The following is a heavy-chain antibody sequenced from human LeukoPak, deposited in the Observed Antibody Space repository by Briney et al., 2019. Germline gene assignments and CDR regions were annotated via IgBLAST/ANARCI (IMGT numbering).Heavy chain of an antibody. J-gene: IGHJ4*02. V-gene: IGHV3-30-3*01. CDR3: VKDLRYSYGVFDY. D-gene: IGHD5-18*01. Sequence: GRSLRLSCAASGFTFSSYAMHWVRQAPGKGLEWVAVISYDGSNKYYADSVKGRFTISRDNSKNTLYLQMNSLRAEDTAVYYCVKDLRYSYGVFDYWGQGTLVTVSS. CDR1: GFTFSSYA. CDR2: ISYDGSNK.